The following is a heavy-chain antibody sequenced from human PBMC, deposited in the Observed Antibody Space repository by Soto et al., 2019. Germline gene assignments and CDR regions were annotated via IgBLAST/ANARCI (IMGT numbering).Heavy chain of an antibody. CDR3: ARTTMVTTTWDV. CDR2: IFSNDEK. J-gene: IGHJ1*01. D-gene: IGHD4-17*01. CDR1: GFSLSNPRMG. V-gene: IGHV2-26*01. Sequence: QVTLKESGPVLVKPTETLTLTCTVSGFSLSNPRMGVSWIRQPPGKALEWLAHIFSNDEKSYNTSLKSRLSIYKDTSKSQVVLTMTNMDPVDTATYYCARTTMVTTTWDVWGQGTLVTVSS.